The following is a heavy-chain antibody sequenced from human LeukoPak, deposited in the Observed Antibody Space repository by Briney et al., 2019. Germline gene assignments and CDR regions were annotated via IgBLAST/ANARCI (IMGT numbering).Heavy chain of an antibody. Sequence: PGGSLRLSCAASGSTFSSYSMNWVRQAPGKGLEWVSSISSSSSYIYYADSVKGRFTISRDNAKNSLYLQMNSLRAEDTAVYYCARSDSSGWYPEYDPWGQGTLVTVSS. J-gene: IGHJ5*02. CDR2: ISSSSSYI. CDR3: ARSDSSGWYPEYDP. CDR1: GSTFSSYS. D-gene: IGHD6-19*01. V-gene: IGHV3-21*01.